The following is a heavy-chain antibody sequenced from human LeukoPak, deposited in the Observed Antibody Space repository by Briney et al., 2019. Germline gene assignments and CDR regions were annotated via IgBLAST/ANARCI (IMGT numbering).Heavy chain of an antibody. V-gene: IGHV3-74*01. J-gene: IGHJ5*02. CDR1: AITLRNFY. D-gene: IGHD1-26*01. CDR2: IDPDGNFP. Sequence: PGGSLRLSCAASAITLRNFYLHWVRQVPEKGLMWVSRIDPDGNFPNYADSVKGRFTIPRDNAKNTFYLQMTSLRAEDTAVYFCARGGSVGASLFSWGQGTLVTVSS. CDR3: ARGGSVGASLFS.